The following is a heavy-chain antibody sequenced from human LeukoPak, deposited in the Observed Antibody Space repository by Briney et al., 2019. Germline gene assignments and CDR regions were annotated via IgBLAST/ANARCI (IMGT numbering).Heavy chain of an antibody. J-gene: IGHJ4*02. D-gene: IGHD3-22*01. Sequence: ASVKVSCKVSGYTLTELSMHWVRQAPGKGLEWMGGFDPEDGETIYAQKFQGRVTMTEDTSTDTAYMELSSLRSEDTAVYYCARTGADSSLFDYWGQGTLVTVSS. CDR2: FDPEDGET. V-gene: IGHV1-24*01. CDR1: GYTLTELS. CDR3: ARTGADSSLFDY.